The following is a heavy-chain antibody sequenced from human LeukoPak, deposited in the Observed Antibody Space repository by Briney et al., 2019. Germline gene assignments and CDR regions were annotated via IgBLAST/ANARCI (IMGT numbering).Heavy chain of an antibody. CDR3: ARRSTAMDY. V-gene: IGHV3-9*01. J-gene: IGHJ4*02. CDR2: ISWNSGSI. CDR1: GFTFDDYA. Sequence: GRSLRLSCAASGFTFDDYAMHWVRQAPGKGLEWVSGISWNSGSIGYADSVKGRFTISRDNAKNSLYLQMNSLRAEDTAVYYCARRSTAMDYWGQGTLVTVSS. D-gene: IGHD5-18*01.